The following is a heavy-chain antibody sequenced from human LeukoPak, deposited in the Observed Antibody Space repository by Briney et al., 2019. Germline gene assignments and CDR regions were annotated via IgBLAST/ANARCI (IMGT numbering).Heavy chain of an antibody. V-gene: IGHV4-39*07. Sequence: SETLSLTCTVSGGSISSGDYYWGWIRQPPGKGLEWIGSIYYSGSTYYNPSLKSRVTISVDTSKNQFSLKLSSVTAADTAVYYCARVDYVWGSYRSSFYFDYWGQGTLVTVSS. CDR1: GGSISSGDYY. D-gene: IGHD3-16*02. CDR2: IYYSGST. CDR3: ARVDYVWGSYRSSFYFDY. J-gene: IGHJ4*02.